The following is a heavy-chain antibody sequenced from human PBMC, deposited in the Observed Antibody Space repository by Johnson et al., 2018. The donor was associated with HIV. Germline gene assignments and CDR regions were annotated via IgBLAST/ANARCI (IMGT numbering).Heavy chain of an antibody. J-gene: IGHJ3*02. CDR3: AKGEALWFGELGAFDI. CDR1: GFTFSSYA. V-gene: IGHV3-23*04. Sequence: EQLVESGGGLVQPGGSLRLSCAASGFTFSSYAMSWVRQAPGKGLEWVSAISGSGGSTYYADSVKGRFTISRDNSKNTLYLQMNSLGAEDTAVYYCAKGEALWFGELGAFDIWGQGTMVTVSS. D-gene: IGHD3-10*01. CDR2: ISGSGGST.